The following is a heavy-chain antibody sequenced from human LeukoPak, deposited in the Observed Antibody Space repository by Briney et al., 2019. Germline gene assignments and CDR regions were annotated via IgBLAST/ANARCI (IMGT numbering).Heavy chain of an antibody. CDR2: ISGYNGKT. J-gene: IGHJ4*02. Sequence: ASVKVSCKASGYAFTSYGISWVRQAPGQGLEWMGWISGYNGKTYYVRQLQARVTMPTDTSTTTAHMELRSLRSDDTAVYYCARDLSGSLNLNDYWGQGTLVTVSS. V-gene: IGHV1-18*01. CDR1: GYAFTSYG. CDR3: ARDLSGSLNLNDY. D-gene: IGHD1-26*01.